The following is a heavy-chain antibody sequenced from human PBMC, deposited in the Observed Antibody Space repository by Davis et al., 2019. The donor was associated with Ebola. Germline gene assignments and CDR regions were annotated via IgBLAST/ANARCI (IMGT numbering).Heavy chain of an antibody. CDR2: IIPIFGTA. CDR1: GGTFSSYA. V-gene: IGHV1-69*06. D-gene: IGHD5-12*01. J-gene: IGHJ4*02. CDR3: ARVYGDYEAYFDY. Sequence: SVKVSCKASGGTFSSYAITWVRQAPGQGLEWMGGIIPIFGTANYAQKFQGRVTITADKSTSTAYMELSNLRSEDTAVYYCARVYGDYEAYFDYWGQGTLVTVSS.